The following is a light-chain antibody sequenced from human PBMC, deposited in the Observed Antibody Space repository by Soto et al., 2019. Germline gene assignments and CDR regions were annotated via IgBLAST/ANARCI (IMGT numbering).Light chain of an antibody. Sequence: QSVLTQPASVSGSPGQSTTISCIGSSSDVGSYNLVSWFQQHPGKAPKLMIFEGTKRPSGVSDRFSGFKSGNTASLTISGLQAEDEADYYCCSYAGGGSFVFGTGTKSPS. CDR3: CSYAGGGSFV. CDR1: SSDVGSYNL. V-gene: IGLV2-23*01. CDR2: EGT. J-gene: IGLJ1*01.